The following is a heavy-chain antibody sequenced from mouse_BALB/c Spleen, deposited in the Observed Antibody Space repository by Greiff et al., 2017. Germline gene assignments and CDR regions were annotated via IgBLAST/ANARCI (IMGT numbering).Heavy chain of an antibody. CDR1: GYSFTSYY. CDR3: GSFYAMDY. Sequence: VQLQQSGPELMQPGASVKISCKASGYSFTSYYMHWVKQSPGKSLEWIGYIDPFNGGTSYNQKFKGKATLTVDKSSSTAYMHLSSLTSEDSAVYYCGSFYAMDYWGQGTSVTVSS. J-gene: IGHJ4*01. CDR2: IDPFNGGT. V-gene: IGHV1S135*01. D-gene: IGHD1-1*01.